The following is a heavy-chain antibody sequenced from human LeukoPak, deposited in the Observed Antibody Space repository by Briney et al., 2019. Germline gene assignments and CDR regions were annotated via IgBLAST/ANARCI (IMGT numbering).Heavy chain of an antibody. D-gene: IGHD6-13*01. CDR3: ATDAWAAAGKGPDNWFDP. V-gene: IGHV1-24*01. CDR2: FDPEDGET. Sequence: ASVKVSCKVSGYTLTELSMHWVRQAPGKGLEWMGGFDPEDGETIYAQKFQGRVTMTEDTSTDTAYMELSSLRSEDTAVYYCATDAWAAAGKGPDNWFDPWGQGTLVIVSS. CDR1: GYTLTELS. J-gene: IGHJ5*02.